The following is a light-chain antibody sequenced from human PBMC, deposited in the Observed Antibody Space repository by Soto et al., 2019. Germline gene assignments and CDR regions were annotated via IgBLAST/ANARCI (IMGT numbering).Light chain of an antibody. V-gene: IGKV3-20*01. CDR1: QSVSSSY. CDR2: GAS. J-gene: IGKJ1*01. CDR3: QQYGSSPWT. Sequence: EIVLTQSPGTLSLSPGERATLSCRASQSVSSSYLAWYQQKPGQAPRLLIYGASSRSTGIPDRFSGSGSGTDFTLTISRLEPEDLAVYYCQQYGSSPWTFGQGTMVEIK.